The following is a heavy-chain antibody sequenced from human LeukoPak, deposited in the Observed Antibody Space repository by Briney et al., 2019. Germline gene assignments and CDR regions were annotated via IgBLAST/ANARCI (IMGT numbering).Heavy chain of an antibody. D-gene: IGHD6-13*01. V-gene: IGHV4-34*01. CDR2: INHSGST. CDR1: GGSFSGYY. J-gene: IGHJ4*02. Sequence: PSETLFLTCAVYGGSFSGYYWSWIRQPPGKGLEWIGEINHSGSTNYNPSLKSRVTISVDTSKNQFSLKLSSVTAADTAVYYCARAQDWYSSREEGDYWGQGTLVTVSS. CDR3: ARAQDWYSSREEGDY.